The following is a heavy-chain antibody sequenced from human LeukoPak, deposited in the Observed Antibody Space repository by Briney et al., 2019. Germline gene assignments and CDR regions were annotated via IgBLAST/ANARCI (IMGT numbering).Heavy chain of an antibody. Sequence: GGSLRLSCAASGFTFSSYGMHWVRQAPGKGLEWVAFIRYDGSNKYYADSVKGRFTISRDNSKNTLYLQMNSLRAEDTAVYYCAKDHCSSTSCDFDYWGQGTLVTVSS. D-gene: IGHD2-2*01. J-gene: IGHJ4*02. CDR3: AKDHCSSTSCDFDY. CDR1: GFTFSSYG. V-gene: IGHV3-30*02. CDR2: IRYDGSNK.